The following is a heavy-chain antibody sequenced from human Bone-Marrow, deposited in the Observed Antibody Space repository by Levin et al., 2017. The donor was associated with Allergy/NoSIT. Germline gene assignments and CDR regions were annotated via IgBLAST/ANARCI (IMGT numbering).Heavy chain of an antibody. CDR1: GFIFSSYW. J-gene: IGHJ5*02. D-gene: IGHD5-18*01. CDR2: IKQDGSEK. Sequence: PGGSLRLSCAASGFIFSSYWMNWVRQAPGKGLEWVANIKQDGSEKYYVDSVKGRFTISRDNAKNSLYLQMISLRAEDTAVYYCARGKYNFGPWGQGTLVTVSS. V-gene: IGHV3-7*04. CDR3: ARGKYNFGP.